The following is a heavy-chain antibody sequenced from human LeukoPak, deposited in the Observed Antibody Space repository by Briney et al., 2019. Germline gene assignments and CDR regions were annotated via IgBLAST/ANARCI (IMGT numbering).Heavy chain of an antibody. D-gene: IGHD3-22*01. CDR2: ISGRGSNT. CDR3: AKEFDSSGFFDY. J-gene: IGHJ4*02. Sequence: GGSLRLSCAASGFTFSSYSMNWVRQAPGKGLEWVSAISGRGSNTYYPYSVKGRFTISRDNSKNTLYLQMNTLRAEDTAVYYCAKEFDSSGFFDYWGQGTLVTVSS. V-gene: IGHV3-23*01. CDR1: GFTFSSYS.